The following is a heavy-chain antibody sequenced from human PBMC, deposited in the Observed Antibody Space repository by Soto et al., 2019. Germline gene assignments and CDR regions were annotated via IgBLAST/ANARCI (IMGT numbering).Heavy chain of an antibody. CDR1: GGPFSGYY. V-gene: IGHV4-34*01. CDR3: ARSQRLTMVRGLTSRFDP. Sequence: QVQLQQWGAGLLKPSETLSLTCAVYGGPFSGYYWSWIRQPPGKGLEWIGEINHSGSTNYNPSLKSRVTISVDTSKNQFSLKVSSAIAADTAVYYCARSQRLTMVRGLTSRFDPWGQGTLVTVSS. D-gene: IGHD3-10*01. CDR2: INHSGST. J-gene: IGHJ5*02.